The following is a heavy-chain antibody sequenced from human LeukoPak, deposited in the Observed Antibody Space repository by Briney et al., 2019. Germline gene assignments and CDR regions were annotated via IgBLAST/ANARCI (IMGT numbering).Heavy chain of an antibody. CDR2: IIPIFGTA. V-gene: IGHV1-69*05. Sequence: ASVKVFCKASGGTFSSYAISWVRQAPGQGLEWMGGIIPIFGTANYAQKFQGRVTITTDESTSTAYVELSSLRSEDTAVYYCARSDSSSSLWYFDLWGRGTLVTVSS. CDR1: GGTFSSYA. CDR3: ARSDSSSSLWYFDL. J-gene: IGHJ2*01. D-gene: IGHD6-6*01.